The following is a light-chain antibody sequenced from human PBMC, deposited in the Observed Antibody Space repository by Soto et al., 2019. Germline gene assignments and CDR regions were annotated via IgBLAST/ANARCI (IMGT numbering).Light chain of an antibody. J-gene: IGKJ1*01. Sequence: DIQLTQSHYTLSASVSQRVHIXWRASQSISSWLAWYQQKPGKAPKRLSYHASSLDSGVTPSFRGSGSGIEFTLTTSSLQPDDFATYYCEPYNSYAWTFGQGTKVDNK. CDR1: QSISSW. V-gene: IGKV1-5*01. CDR3: EPYNSYAWT. CDR2: HAS.